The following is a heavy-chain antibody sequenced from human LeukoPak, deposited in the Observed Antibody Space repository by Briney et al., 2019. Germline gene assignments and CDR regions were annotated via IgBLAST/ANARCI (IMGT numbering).Heavy chain of an antibody. V-gene: IGHV4-39*07. D-gene: IGHD1-1*01. CDR2: IYYSGST. CDR1: GGSISSSSYY. Sequence: SETLSLTCTVSGGSISSSSYYWGWIRQPPGKGLEWIGSIYYSGSTYYNPSLKSRVTISVDTSKNQFSLKLSSVTAADTAVYYCASTTGWFGKTLDYWGQGTLVTVSS. J-gene: IGHJ4*02. CDR3: ASTTGWFGKTLDY.